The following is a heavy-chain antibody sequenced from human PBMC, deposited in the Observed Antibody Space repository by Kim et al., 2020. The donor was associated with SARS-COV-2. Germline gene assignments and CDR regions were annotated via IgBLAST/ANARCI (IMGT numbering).Heavy chain of an antibody. Sequence: SSSYTNYADSVKGRFTISRDNSKKSLYLQRNSLRAEDTAVYYCARETATDYWGQGTLVTVSS. V-gene: IGHV3-11*05. CDR2: SSSYT. J-gene: IGHJ4*02. D-gene: IGHD5-18*01. CDR3: ARETATDY.